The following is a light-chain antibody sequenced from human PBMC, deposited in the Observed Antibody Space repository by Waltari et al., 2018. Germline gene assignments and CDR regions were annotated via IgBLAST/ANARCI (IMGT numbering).Light chain of an antibody. J-gene: IGKJ1*01. V-gene: IGKV1-39*01. Sequence: DIQMTQSPSSLSASVGDRVTLTCRASQKIDRYLNWYQQQSGKAPKLLIYASSSLQSGVPSRFGGSGSGTDFTLTISSLHPEDFATYYCQQSYSNPVTFGQGTKVDIK. CDR2: ASS. CDR3: QQSYSNPVT. CDR1: QKIDRY.